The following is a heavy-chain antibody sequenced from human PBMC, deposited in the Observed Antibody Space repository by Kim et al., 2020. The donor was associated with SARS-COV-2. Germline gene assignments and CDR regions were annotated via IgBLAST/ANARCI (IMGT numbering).Heavy chain of an antibody. Sequence: KSRVTISVDTSKNQFSLKLSSVTAADTAVYYCARLALNGIAARDYYGMDVWGQGTTVTVSS. D-gene: IGHD6-6*01. V-gene: IGHV4-59*01. CDR3: ARLALNGIAARDYYGMDV. J-gene: IGHJ6*02.